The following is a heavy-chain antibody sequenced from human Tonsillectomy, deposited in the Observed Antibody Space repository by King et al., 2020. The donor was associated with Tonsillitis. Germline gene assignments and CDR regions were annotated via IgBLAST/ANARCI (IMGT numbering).Heavy chain of an antibody. CDR2: ISGSGGST. Sequence: VQLVQSGGGLVQPGGSLRLSCAASGFTFSSYAMSWVRQAPGKGLEWVSGISGSGGSTDYADSVKDRFTISRDNSKNTLYLQMNSLRAEDTAVYYCAKGAPGIAVAGSGAFDYWGQGTLVTVSS. CDR1: GFTFSSYA. D-gene: IGHD6-19*01. CDR3: AKGAPGIAVAGSGAFDY. J-gene: IGHJ4*02. V-gene: IGHV3-23*04.